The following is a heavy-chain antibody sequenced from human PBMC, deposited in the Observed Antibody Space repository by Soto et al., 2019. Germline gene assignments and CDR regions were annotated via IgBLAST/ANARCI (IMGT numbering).Heavy chain of an antibody. CDR1: GFTFSSYA. D-gene: IGHD1-26*01. CDR2: ISGSGGST. V-gene: IGHV3-23*01. CDR3: AKGFVVGATTNYPGMDV. Sequence: GGSLRLSCAASGFTFSSYAMSWVRQAPGKGLEWVSAISGSGGSTYYADSVKGRFTISRDNSKNTLYLQMNSLRAEDTAVYYCAKGFVVGATTNYPGMDVWGQGTTVTVSS. J-gene: IGHJ6*02.